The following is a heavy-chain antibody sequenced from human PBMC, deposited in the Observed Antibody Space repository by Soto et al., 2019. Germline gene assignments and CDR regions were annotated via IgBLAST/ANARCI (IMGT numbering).Heavy chain of an antibody. J-gene: IGHJ4*02. V-gene: IGHV3-21*01. Sequence: EVQLVESGGGPVRPGGSLKLSCAASGFNFITYSLSWVRQAPGKGLEWVASISSSAVYIDYADSVKGRFTISRDNANNCLYLQMNSLRAEDTATYYCVRDGLDYYDTERLYFDNWGQGTLVTVSS. CDR2: ISSSAVYI. D-gene: IGHD3-22*01. CDR3: VRDGLDYYDTERLYFDN. CDR1: GFNFITYS.